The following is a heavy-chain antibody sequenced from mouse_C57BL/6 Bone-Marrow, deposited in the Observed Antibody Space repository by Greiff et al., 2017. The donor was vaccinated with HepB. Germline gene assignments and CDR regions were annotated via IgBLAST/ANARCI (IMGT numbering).Heavy chain of an antibody. J-gene: IGHJ1*03. CDR3: ARRNYSNYNWYFDV. CDR1: GYTYTTYP. V-gene: IGHV1-47*01. Sequence: VQLQQSGAELVKPGASVKMSCKASGYTYTTYPIEWMKQNHGKSLEWIGNFHPYNDDTKYNEKFKGKATLTVEKSSSTVYLELSRLTSDDSAVYYCARRNYSNYNWYFDVWGTGTTVTVSS. D-gene: IGHD2-5*01. CDR2: FHPYNDDT.